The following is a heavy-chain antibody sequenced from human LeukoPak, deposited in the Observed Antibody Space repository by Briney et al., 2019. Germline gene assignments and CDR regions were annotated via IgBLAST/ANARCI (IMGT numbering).Heavy chain of an antibody. D-gene: IGHD5-18*01. V-gene: IGHV3-48*01. CDR3: ARIQLWSIQTDY. J-gene: IGHJ4*02. Sequence: SYISSSSSTIYYADSVKGRFTISRDNAKNSLYLQMNSLRAEDTAVYYCARIQLWSIQTDYWGQGTLVTVSS. CDR2: ISSSSSTI.